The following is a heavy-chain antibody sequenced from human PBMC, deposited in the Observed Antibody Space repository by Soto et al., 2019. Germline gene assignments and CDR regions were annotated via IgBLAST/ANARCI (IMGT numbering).Heavy chain of an antibody. CDR2: INPNSGGT. J-gene: IGHJ4*02. D-gene: IGHD2-15*01. Sequence: ASVKVSCKASGYTFTGYYMHWVRQAPGQGLEWMGWINPNSGGTNYAQKFQGWVTMTRDTSISTAYMELSRLRSDVTAVYYCARDLGDGGNYFDYWGQGTLVTVSS. V-gene: IGHV1-2*04. CDR3: ARDLGDGGNYFDY. CDR1: GYTFTGYY.